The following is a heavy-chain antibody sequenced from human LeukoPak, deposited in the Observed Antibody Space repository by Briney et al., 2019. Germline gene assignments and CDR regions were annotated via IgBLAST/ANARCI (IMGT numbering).Heavy chain of an antibody. CDR2: INPNSGGT. V-gene: IGHV1-2*02. CDR3: AREYSGYDY. D-gene: IGHD5-12*01. Sequence: ASVKVSCKASRNTFTGYYIHWVRQAPGRGLEWMGWINPNSGGTNYAQKFQGRVTMTRDTSISTAYMELSRLRSDDTAVYYCAREYSGYDYWGQGTLVTVSS. J-gene: IGHJ4*02. CDR1: RNTFTGYY.